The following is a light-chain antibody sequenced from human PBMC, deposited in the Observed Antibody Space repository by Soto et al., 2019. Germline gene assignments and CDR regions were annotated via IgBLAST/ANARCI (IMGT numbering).Light chain of an antibody. CDR2: DAS. V-gene: IGKV3-11*01. J-gene: IGKJ5*01. Sequence: EIVFTQSPATLSLSPGERATLSCRASQSVSSYLAWYQHKPPQAPRLLIYDASNRAPGIPARFSGSGSEIDFTLTISSREPEDFAVYYCQQRTTFGQGTRLEIK. CDR1: QSVSSY. CDR3: QQRTT.